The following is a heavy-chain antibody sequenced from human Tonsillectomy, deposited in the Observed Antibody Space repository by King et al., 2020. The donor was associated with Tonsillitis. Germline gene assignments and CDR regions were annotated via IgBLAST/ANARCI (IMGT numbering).Heavy chain of an antibody. Sequence: VQLVESGGGVVQPGRSLRLSCAASGFTFSYYGMHWVRQAPGKGLEWVAVISYDGSNKYSADSLKGRFTISRDNSKNTLYLQMNSLRAEDTAVYYCARGGPLGFCYSPSCYQHYFDYWGQGTLVTVSS. CDR2: ISYDGSNK. CDR1: GFTFSYYG. D-gene: IGHD2-2*01. V-gene: IGHV3-30*03. J-gene: IGHJ4*02. CDR3: ARGGPLGFCYSPSCYQHYFDY.